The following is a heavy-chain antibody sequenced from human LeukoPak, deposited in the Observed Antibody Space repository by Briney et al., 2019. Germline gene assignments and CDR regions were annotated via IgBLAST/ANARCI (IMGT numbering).Heavy chain of an antibody. D-gene: IGHD3-22*01. V-gene: IGHV1-69*05. CDR3: AVYDSSGYYPGWYSFDN. Sequence: SVKVSCKASGGTFSSYAISWVRQAPGQGLEWMGRIIPIFGTANYAQKFQGRVTITTDESTSTAYMELSSLRSEDTAVYYCAVYDSSGYYPGWYSFDNWGQGTMVTVSS. J-gene: IGHJ3*02. CDR1: GGTFSSYA. CDR2: IIPIFGTA.